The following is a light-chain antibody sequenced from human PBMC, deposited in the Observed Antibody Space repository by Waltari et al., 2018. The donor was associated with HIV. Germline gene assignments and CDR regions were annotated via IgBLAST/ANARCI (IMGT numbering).Light chain of an antibody. Sequence: QSALTQPASVSGSPGQSVTISCTATTSDFGRYNTVSCHQQHPGTRPTVIIYEVTSRPSVVPRRFSGSKSGNTASLTISGLQAEDEAIYYCSTHTTTDTLIFGGGTKLTVL. CDR2: EVT. J-gene: IGLJ2*01. V-gene: IGLV2-14*03. CDR1: TSDFGRYNT. CDR3: STHTTTDTLI.